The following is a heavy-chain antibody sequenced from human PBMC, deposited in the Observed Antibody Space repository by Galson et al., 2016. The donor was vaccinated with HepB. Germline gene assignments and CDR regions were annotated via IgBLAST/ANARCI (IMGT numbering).Heavy chain of an antibody. J-gene: IGHJ5*02. CDR1: GGSFNAYY. V-gene: IGHV4-34*01. CDR3: ARVVVAATNWFDL. D-gene: IGHD2-21*01. CDR2: VNHSGST. Sequence: SETLSLTCGVYGGSFNAYYWSWIRQPPGKGLEWIGEVNHSGSTKSNPSLKTRVTISVDPSKNQFSLNLTSTTAADTAVYYCARVVVAATNWFDLWGQGTLVTVSS.